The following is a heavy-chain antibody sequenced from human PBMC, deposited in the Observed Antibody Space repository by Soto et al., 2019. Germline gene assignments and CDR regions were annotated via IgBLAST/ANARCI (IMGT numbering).Heavy chain of an antibody. J-gene: IGHJ5*02. CDR1: GGSISSGGYY. CDR2: IYYSGST. V-gene: IGHV4-31*03. CDR3: ARAGHSSSSEGANWFDP. Sequence: SETLSLTCTVSGGSISSGGYYWSWIRQHPGKGLEWIGYIYYSGSTYYNPSLKSRVTISVDTSKNQFSLNLSSVTAADTAVYYCARAGHSSSSEGANWFDPWGQGTLVTVSS. D-gene: IGHD6-6*01.